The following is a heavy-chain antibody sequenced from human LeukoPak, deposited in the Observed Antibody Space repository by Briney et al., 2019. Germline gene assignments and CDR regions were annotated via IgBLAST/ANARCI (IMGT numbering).Heavy chain of an antibody. J-gene: IGHJ4*02. CDR3: ARLLPGIAAAGTGSDY. D-gene: IGHD6-13*01. CDR1: GGSISSYY. CDR2: IYTSGST. V-gene: IGHV4-4*07. Sequence: SETLSLTCTVSGGSISSYYWSWIRQPAGKGLEWVGCIYTSGSTNYNPSLKSRVTMSVDTSKNQFSLKLSSVTAADTAVYYCARLLPGIAAAGTGSDYWGQGTLVTVSS.